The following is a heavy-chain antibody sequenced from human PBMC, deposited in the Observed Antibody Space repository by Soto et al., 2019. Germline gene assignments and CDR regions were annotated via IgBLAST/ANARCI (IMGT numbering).Heavy chain of an antibody. J-gene: IGHJ6*02. D-gene: IGHD6-13*01. CDR2: IYHSGST. CDR1: GGSISSGGYS. Sequence: PSETLSLTCAVSGGSISSGGYSWSWIRQQPGKGLEWIGYIYHSGSTYYNPSLKSRVTISVDRSKNQFSLKLSSVTAADTAMYHCARTSAAGKYCYGMDVWGQGTTVTVSS. CDR3: ARTSAAGKYCYGMDV. V-gene: IGHV4-30-2*01.